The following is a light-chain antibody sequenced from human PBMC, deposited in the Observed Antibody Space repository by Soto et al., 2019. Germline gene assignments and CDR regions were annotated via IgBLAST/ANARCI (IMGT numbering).Light chain of an antibody. CDR3: QQVNNYPIT. CDR2: IAS. J-gene: IGKJ5*01. Sequence: DVQLTRSASFLSASVGYRFTLTCRASQGIRNYLDWYQQKPGRAPKLLMYIASTLQTGVPSRFSGSQSGTEFTLTISSLQPEDFETYYCQQVNNYPITFGQGTRVEI. CDR1: QGIRNY. V-gene: IGKV1-9*01.